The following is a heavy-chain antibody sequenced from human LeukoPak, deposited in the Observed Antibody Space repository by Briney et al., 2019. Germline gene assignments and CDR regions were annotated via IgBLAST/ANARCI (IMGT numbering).Heavy chain of an antibody. CDR2: IHYNGRT. D-gene: IGHD2-15*01. J-gene: IGHJ5*02. Sequence: PSETLSLTCTVSRDPISNSDYYWGWIRQPPGKGLEWIGLIHYNGRTFHNPSLKSRVTLSMDTSRDQFSLSLSSVTAADTALYYCARRRSELNWFDPWGQGILVTVSS. CDR1: RDPISNSDYY. CDR3: ARRRSELNWFDP. V-gene: IGHV4-39*07.